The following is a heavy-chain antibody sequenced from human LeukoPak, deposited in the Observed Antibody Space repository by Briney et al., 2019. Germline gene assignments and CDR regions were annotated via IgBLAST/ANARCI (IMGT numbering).Heavy chain of an antibody. CDR1: GGSISSSSYY. D-gene: IGHD6-19*01. CDR3: ARHCHSSGWFRRARSWFDP. CDR2: IYYSGST. J-gene: IGHJ5*02. Sequence: SETLSLTCTVSGGSISSSSYYWGWIRQPPGKGLEWIGSIYYSGSTYYNPSLKSRVTISVDTSKNQFSLKLSSVTAADTAAYYCARHCHSSGWFRRARSWFDPWGQGTLVTVSS. V-gene: IGHV4-39*01.